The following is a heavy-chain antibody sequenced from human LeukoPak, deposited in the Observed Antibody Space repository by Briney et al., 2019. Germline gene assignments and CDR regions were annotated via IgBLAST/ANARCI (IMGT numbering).Heavy chain of an antibody. CDR1: GGSISNSFYY. V-gene: IGHV4-39*01. CDR3: AGHEYYYDSSGYYPLGVDY. J-gene: IGHJ4*02. CDR2: IFYSGST. Sequence: SETLSLTCTVSGGSISNSFYYWGWIRQPPGKGLEWIGSIFYSGSTYYNPSLKSRVTISVDTSKNQFSLKLSSVTAADTAVYYCAGHEYYYDSSGYYPLGVDYWGQGTLVTVSS. D-gene: IGHD3-22*01.